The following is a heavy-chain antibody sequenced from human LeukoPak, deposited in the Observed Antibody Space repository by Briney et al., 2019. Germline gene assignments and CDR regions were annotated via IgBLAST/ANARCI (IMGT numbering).Heavy chain of an antibody. Sequence: PGGSLRLSCAASGFTFSNYAVSWVRQAPGKGLEWVSAISGSGGSTYYADSVKGRFTISRDNSKNTLYLQINSLRAEDTAVYYCAKGGGTVVVPELWGQGTLVTVSS. CDR2: ISGSGGST. V-gene: IGHV3-23*01. D-gene: IGHD2-2*01. J-gene: IGHJ4*02. CDR3: AKGGGTVVVPEL. CDR1: GFTFSNYA.